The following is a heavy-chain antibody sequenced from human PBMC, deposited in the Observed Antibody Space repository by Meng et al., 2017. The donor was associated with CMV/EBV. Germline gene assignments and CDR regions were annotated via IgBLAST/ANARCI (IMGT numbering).Heavy chain of an antibody. Sequence: SLKISCAASGFTFDDYAMHWVRQAPGKGLEWVSGISWNSGSIGYADSVKGRFTISRDNAKNSLYLQMNSLRSEDTAVYYCARRVRASPYYYDSSGYYPHWGQGTLVTVSS. CDR2: ISWNSGSI. V-gene: IGHV3-9*01. D-gene: IGHD3-22*01. CDR1: GFTFDDYA. J-gene: IGHJ4*02. CDR3: ARRVRASPYYYDSSGYYPH.